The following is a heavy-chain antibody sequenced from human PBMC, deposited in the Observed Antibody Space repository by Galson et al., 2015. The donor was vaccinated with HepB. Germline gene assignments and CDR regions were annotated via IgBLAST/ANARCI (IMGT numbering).Heavy chain of an antibody. V-gene: IGHV3-23*01. D-gene: IGHD3-22*01. CDR1: GFAFSNYV. J-gene: IGHJ4*01. Sequence: LRLSCAAAGFAFSNYVMSWVRQAPGRGLEGVSTISASGGDTYYADHVMGRCTISRDNTKNTLNVQMNSLRADDTAVYYCAAGYYYGDLGRDWGQEPWSSSLQ. CDR3: AAGYYYGDLGRD. CDR2: ISASGGDT.